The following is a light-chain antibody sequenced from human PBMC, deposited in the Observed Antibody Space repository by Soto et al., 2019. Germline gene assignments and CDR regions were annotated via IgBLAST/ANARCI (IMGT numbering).Light chain of an antibody. V-gene: IGLV1-44*01. Sequence: QSVLAQPPSASGTPGQRVTISCSGSISNIGSTIVNWYQQFPGTAPKLLIYSSYQRPSGVPDRFSGSKSGTSASLAISRLQSEDEADYYCAAWDDSLNGWVFGGGTKLTVL. J-gene: IGLJ3*02. CDR1: ISNIGSTI. CDR3: AAWDDSLNGWV. CDR2: SSY.